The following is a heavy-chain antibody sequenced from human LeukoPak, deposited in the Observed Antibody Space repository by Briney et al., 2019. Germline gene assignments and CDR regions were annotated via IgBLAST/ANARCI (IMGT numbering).Heavy chain of an antibody. J-gene: IGHJ4*02. CDR1: GYTFTGYY. CDR3: ARVLYSSGWYDGDY. V-gene: IGHV1-2*02. Sequence: ATVKVSCKASGYTFTGYYIHWVRQAPGQGLEWVGWINPHSGDTNYAQNFQGRVTMTRDTSISTAYLELSRLRSDDTAVYYCARVLYSSGWYDGDYWGQGTLVTVSS. D-gene: IGHD6-19*01. CDR2: INPHSGDT.